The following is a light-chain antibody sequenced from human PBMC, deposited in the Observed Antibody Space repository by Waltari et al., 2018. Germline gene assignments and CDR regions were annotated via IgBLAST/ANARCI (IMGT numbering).Light chain of an antibody. CDR3: QTWDTGRGV. J-gene: IGLJ3*02. CDR2: VNSDGSH. V-gene: IGLV4-69*01. CDR1: SGHSNYA. Sequence: QLVLTQSPSASASLGASVKLPYTLSSGHSNYAITWHQKETGKGPRHLMRVNSDGSHSKGDVIPDRFSGSSSGAERYLIISSLQSEDEADYYCQTWDTGRGVFGGGTKLTVL.